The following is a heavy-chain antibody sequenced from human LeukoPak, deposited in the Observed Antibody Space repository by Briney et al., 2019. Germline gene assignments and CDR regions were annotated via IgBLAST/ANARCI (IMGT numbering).Heavy chain of an antibody. Sequence: GGSLRPSCAASGFTFSSYAMSWVPQAPGKGLEWVSAISGSGGTTYYADSVKGRFTISRDNSKNTLYLQMNSLRADDTAVYYCAKDRSSGSPYYFDYWGQVTLVTVSS. CDR2: ISGSGGTT. V-gene: IGHV3-23*01. D-gene: IGHD6-19*01. J-gene: IGHJ4*02. CDR3: AKDRSSGSPYYFDY. CDR1: GFTFSSYA.